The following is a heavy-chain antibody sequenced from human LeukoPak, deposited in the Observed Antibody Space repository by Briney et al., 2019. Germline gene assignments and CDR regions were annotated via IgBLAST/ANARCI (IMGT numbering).Heavy chain of an antibody. V-gene: IGHV3-23*01. CDR1: GFTFSSYA. J-gene: IGHJ4*02. CDR3: AEDPDYGDYNWG. CDR2: ISGSGGST. Sequence: GGSLRLSCAASGFTFSSYAMSWVRQAPGKGLEWVSAISGSGGSTYYADSVKGRFTISRDNSKNTLYLQMNSLRAEDTAVYYCAEDPDYGDYNWGWGQGTLVTVSS. D-gene: IGHD4-17*01.